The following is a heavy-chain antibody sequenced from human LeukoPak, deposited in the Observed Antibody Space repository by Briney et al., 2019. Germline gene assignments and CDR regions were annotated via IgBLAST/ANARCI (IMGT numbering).Heavy chain of an antibody. CDR3: AREGSGSYYKNYYFDY. D-gene: IGHD1-26*01. V-gene: IGHV1-18*01. J-gene: IGHJ4*02. CDR2: ISAYNGNT. CDR1: GYTFTSYG. Sequence: GASVKVSCKASGYTFTSYGISWVRQAPGQRLEWMGWISAYNGNTNYAQKLQGRVTMTTDTSTSTAYMELRSLRSDDTAVYYCAREGSGSYYKNYYFDYWGQGTLVTVSS.